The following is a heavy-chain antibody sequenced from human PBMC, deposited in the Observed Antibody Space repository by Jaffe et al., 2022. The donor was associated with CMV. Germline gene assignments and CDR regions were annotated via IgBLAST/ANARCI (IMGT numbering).Heavy chain of an antibody. CDR1: GGSISSSSYY. CDR2: IYYSGST. CDR3: ARPRMLYTNDAFDI. D-gene: IGHD2-8*01. J-gene: IGHJ3*02. Sequence: QLQLQESGPGLVKPSETLSLTCTVSGGSISSSSYYWGWIRQPPGKGLEWIGSIYYSGSTYYNPSLKSRVTISVDTSKNQFSLKLSSVTAADTAVYYCARPRMLYTNDAFDIWGQGTMVTVSS. V-gene: IGHV4-39*01.